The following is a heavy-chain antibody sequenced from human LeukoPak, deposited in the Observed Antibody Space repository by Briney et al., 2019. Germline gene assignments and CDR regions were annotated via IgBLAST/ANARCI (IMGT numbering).Heavy chain of an antibody. D-gene: IGHD2-2*01. J-gene: IGHJ4*02. Sequence: ASETLSLTCQVSGGSISAYEWSWIRQPPGKGLEWVGSMFYSGGTNYNPSLRSRLTLSVDTSKNQFSLRLRSVTAADTAVYYCAILVVPAASAVGYYLYWGQGILATVSS. CDR3: AILVVPAASAVGYYLY. CDR1: GGSISAYE. CDR2: MFYSGGT. V-gene: IGHV4-59*08.